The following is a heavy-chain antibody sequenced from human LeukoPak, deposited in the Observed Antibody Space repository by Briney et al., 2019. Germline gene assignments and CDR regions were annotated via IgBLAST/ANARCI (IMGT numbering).Heavy chain of an antibody. J-gene: IGHJ2*01. CDR1: GFTFSDYY. V-gene: IGHV3-11*04. CDR2: ISSSGSTI. CDR3: AGVGSLEWYWYFDL. D-gene: IGHD3-3*01. Sequence: GGSLRLSCAASGFTFSDYYMSWIRQAPGKGLEWVSYISSSGSTIYYADSVKGRFTISRDNAKNSLYLQMNSLRAEDTAVYYCAGVGSLEWYWYFDLWGRGTLVTVSS.